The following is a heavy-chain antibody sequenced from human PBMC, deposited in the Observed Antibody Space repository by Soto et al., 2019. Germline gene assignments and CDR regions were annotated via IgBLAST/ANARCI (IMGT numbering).Heavy chain of an antibody. Sequence: PSETLSLTCSVSGASINTGDDYYWSWIRQHPGKGLEWIAYIYYSGSTYYNPSLKSRVITSVDTSKNQFSLTLRSVTAADTAMYYCATLGVTVGYWGQVTLVTVSS. CDR2: IYYSGST. V-gene: IGHV4-31*03. D-gene: IGHD2-21*02. J-gene: IGHJ4*02. CDR3: ATLGVTVGY. CDR1: GASINTGDDYY.